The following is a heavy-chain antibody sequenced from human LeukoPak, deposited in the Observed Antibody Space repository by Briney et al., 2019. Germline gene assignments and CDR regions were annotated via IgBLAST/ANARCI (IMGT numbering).Heavy chain of an antibody. CDR1: GRSIINTSYF. J-gene: IGHJ6*03. Sequence: SETLSLTCSVSGRSIINTSYFWGWIRQPPGKGLEWIGSLQHSGTTSYNPSLKSRVTISVDTSKNQFSLKLSSVTAADTAVYYCASPKYGSGIDLSQGTSRYYYMDVWGKGTTVTVSS. CDR3: ASPKYGSGIDLSQGTSRYYYMDV. CDR2: LQHSGTT. V-gene: IGHV4-39*01. D-gene: IGHD3-10*01.